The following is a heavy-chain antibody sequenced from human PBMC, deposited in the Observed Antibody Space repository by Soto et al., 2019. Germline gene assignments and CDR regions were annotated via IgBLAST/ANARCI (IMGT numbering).Heavy chain of an antibody. CDR1: VFTFTSSA. V-gene: IGHV1-58*01. CDR2: IVVGSGNT. CDR3: AAAYDSSGTHYYYYGMDV. D-gene: IGHD3-22*01. Sequence: SVKVSCKASVFTFTSSAVQWVRQARGQRLEWIGWIVVGSGNTNYAQKFQERVTITRDMSTSTAYMELSSLRSEDTAVYYCAAAYDSSGTHYYYYGMDVWGQGTTVTVSS. J-gene: IGHJ6*02.